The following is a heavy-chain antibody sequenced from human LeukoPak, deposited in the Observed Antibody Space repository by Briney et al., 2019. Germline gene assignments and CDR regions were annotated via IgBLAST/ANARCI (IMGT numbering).Heavy chain of an antibody. CDR3: ATGNMVRGVIIGAVFDY. CDR1: VYTLTELS. J-gene: IGHJ4*02. Sequence: ASVKVSCKVSVYTLTELSMHWVRQAPGKGLEWMGGSDPEDGETIYAQKFQGRVTMTEDTSTDTAYMELSSLRSEDTAVYYCATGNMVRGVIIGAVFDYWGQGTLVTVSS. CDR2: SDPEDGET. D-gene: IGHD3-10*01. V-gene: IGHV1-24*01.